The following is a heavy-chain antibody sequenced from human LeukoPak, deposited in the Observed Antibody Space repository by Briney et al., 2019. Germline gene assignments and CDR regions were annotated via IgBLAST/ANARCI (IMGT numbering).Heavy chain of an antibody. CDR2: IIPIFGTA. Sequence: SVKVSCKASGGTFSSYAISWVRQAPGQGLEWMGGIIPIFGTANYAQKFQGRVTITADESTSTAYMELSSLRSEDTAVYYCARGNWNYVHDAFDIWGQGTMVTVSS. CDR3: ARGNWNYVHDAFDI. CDR1: GGTFSSYA. J-gene: IGHJ3*02. V-gene: IGHV1-69*13. D-gene: IGHD1-7*01.